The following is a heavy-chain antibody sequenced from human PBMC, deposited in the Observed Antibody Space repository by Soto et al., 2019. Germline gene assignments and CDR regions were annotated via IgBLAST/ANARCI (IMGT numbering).Heavy chain of an antibody. CDR3: ARAGVVVPAAIGNWFDP. CDR1: GGSISSYY. D-gene: IGHD2-2*02. J-gene: IGHJ5*02. Sequence: NPSETLSLTCTVSGGSISSYYWSWIRQPPGKGLEWIGYIYYSGSTNYNPSLKSRVTISVDTSKNQFSLKLSSVTAADTAVYYCARAGVVVPAAIGNWFDPWGQGTLVTVSS. CDR2: IYYSGST. V-gene: IGHV4-59*01.